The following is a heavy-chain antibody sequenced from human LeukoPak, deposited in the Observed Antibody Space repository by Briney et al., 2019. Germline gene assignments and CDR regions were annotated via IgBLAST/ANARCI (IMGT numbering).Heavy chain of an antibody. CDR3: ARLHSSSWYEFYFDY. V-gene: IGHV4-59*08. D-gene: IGHD6-13*01. CDR2: IYYSGGT. J-gene: IGHJ4*02. Sequence: SETLSLTCTVSGGSFSSYYWSWIRQPPGKGLEWIGYIYYSGGTNYNPSLKSRVTISVDTSKNQFSLKLSSVTAADTAVYYCARLHSSSWYEFYFDYWGQGTLVTVSS. CDR1: GGSFSSYY.